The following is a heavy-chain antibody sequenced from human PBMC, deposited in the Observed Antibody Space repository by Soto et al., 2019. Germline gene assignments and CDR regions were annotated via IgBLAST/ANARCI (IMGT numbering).Heavy chain of an antibody. Sequence: ASVKVSCKASGYTFTSYYMHWVRQAPGQGLEWMGIINPSVGSTSYAQKFQGRVTMTTDTSTSTAYMELSSLRSEDTAVYYCARTPDWGIVLVPAASYNWFDPWGQGTLVTVSS. V-gene: IGHV1-46*01. J-gene: IGHJ5*02. CDR1: GYTFTSYY. CDR2: INPSVGST. D-gene: IGHD2-2*01. CDR3: ARTPDWGIVLVPAASYNWFDP.